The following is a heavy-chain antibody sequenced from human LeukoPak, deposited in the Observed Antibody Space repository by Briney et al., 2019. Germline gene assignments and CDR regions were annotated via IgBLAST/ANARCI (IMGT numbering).Heavy chain of an antibody. J-gene: IGHJ4*02. D-gene: IGHD3-10*01. Sequence: GGSLRLSCAASGFTFGTHTMHWFRQAPGKGLQWIGFIRSSGTTQYAASVKGRFTISRDDSKSIAYLQMNSLKTEDTAVYYCTTDTPYYYGSGSIFDYWGQGTLVTVSS. CDR2: IRSSGTT. CDR3: TTDTPYYYGSGSIFDY. V-gene: IGHV3-49*03. CDR1: GFTFGTHT.